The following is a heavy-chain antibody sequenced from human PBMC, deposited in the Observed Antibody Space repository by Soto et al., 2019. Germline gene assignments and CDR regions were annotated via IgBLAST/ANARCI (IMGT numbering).Heavy chain of an antibody. CDR2: IIPIFGTA. CDR1: GGTFSSYA. CDR3: AIAAAGKGDYYYYGMDV. V-gene: IGHV1-69*13. D-gene: IGHD6-13*01. J-gene: IGHJ6*02. Sequence: SVKVSCKASGGTFSSYAISWVRQAPGQGLEWMGGIIPIFGTANYAQKFQGRVTITADESTSTAYMELSSLRSEDTAVYYCAIAAAGKGDYYYYGMDVWGQGTTVTVSS.